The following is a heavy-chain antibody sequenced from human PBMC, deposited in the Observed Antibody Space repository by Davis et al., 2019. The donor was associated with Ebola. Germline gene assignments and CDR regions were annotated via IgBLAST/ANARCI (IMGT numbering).Heavy chain of an antibody. J-gene: IGHJ6*02. CDR1: GFTFSSYAM. CDR2: IYHSGST. Sequence: GSLRLSCAASGFTFSSYAMSWVRQPPGKGLEWIGEIYHSGSTNYNPSLKSRVTISVDKSKNQFSLKLSSVTAADTAVYYCARDGVVPAANYGMDVWGQGTTVTVSS. V-gene: IGHV4-4*02. CDR3: ARDGVVPAANYGMDV. D-gene: IGHD2-2*01.